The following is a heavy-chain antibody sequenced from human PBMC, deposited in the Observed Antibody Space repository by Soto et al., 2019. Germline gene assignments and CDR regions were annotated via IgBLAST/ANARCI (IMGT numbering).Heavy chain of an antibody. J-gene: IGHJ4*02. D-gene: IGHD2-15*01. V-gene: IGHV3-23*01. CDR1: GFTFSSYA. Sequence: GGSLRLSCAASGFTFSSYAMSWVRQAPGKGLEWVSAISGSGGSTYYADSVKGRFTISRDNSKNTLYLQMNSLRAEDTAVYYCAKDLRYFCSGGSCYENDYWGQGTLVTVSS. CDR3: AKDLRYFCSGGSCYENDY. CDR2: ISGSGGST.